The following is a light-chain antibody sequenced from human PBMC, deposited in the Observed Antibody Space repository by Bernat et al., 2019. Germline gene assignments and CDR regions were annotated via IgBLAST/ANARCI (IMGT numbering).Light chain of an antibody. CDR3: CSNADGTTSLSV. CDR2: EGS. Sequence: QSALTQPASVSGSPGQSITISCTGTSSDFGSYTVVSWYQQPPGKVPKLMIYEGSKRPSGVSNRFSGSQSGNTASLTISGLQAEDEADYYCCSNADGTTSLSVLGTGTKVTVL. V-gene: IGLV2-23*01. J-gene: IGLJ1*01. CDR1: SSDFGSYTV.